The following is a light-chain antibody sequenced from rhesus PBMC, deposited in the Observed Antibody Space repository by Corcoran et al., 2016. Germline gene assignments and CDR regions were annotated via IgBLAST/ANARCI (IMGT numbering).Light chain of an antibody. Sequence: EIVVTQSPATLSLSPGERATLSCRASQRVGSYLAWYQQRPGQAPRLLIYVASSRATGIPDRFRGSGSGTDFTLTISSLEPEDVGVYYCQQSSNLSTFGGGTKVEIK. J-gene: IGKJ4*01. CDR3: QQSSNLST. CDR2: VAS. V-gene: IGKV3-24*04. CDR1: QRVGSY.